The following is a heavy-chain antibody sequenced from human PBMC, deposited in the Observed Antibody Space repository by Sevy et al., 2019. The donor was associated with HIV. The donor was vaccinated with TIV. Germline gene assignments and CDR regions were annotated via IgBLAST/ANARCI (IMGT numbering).Heavy chain of an antibody. D-gene: IGHD3-22*01. CDR3: AKAVYASKVVVTNGFDY. CDR2: IRSKAKNYAT. CDR1: GFTFSGSD. V-gene: IGHV3-73*01. Sequence: GGSLRLSCAASGFTFSGSDMHWVRQASGKGLEWVGRIRSKAKNYATAYAASVKGRFTISRDNSKNTLYLQMNSLRAEDTAVYYCAKAVYASKVVVTNGFDYWGQGTLVTVSS. J-gene: IGHJ4*02.